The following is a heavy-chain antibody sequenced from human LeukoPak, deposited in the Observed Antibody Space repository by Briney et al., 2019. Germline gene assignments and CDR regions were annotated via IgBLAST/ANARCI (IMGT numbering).Heavy chain of an antibody. CDR3: IRLWFGEFI. D-gene: IGHD3-10*01. CDR1: GFTFSNAW. Sequence: GGSLRLSCTASGFTFSNAWMSWVRQAPGKGLEWVGRIKSKTDGGTTDYAAPVKGRFTISRDDSKNTLYLQMNSRKTEDTAVYYCIRLWFGEFIWGQGTMVSVSS. J-gene: IGHJ3*02. CDR2: IKSKTDGGTT. V-gene: IGHV3-15*01.